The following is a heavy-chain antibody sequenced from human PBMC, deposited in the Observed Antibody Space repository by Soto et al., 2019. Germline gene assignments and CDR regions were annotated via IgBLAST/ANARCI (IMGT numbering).Heavy chain of an antibody. J-gene: IGHJ4*02. D-gene: IGHD4-17*01. CDR3: ASPAISTLRTDYFDY. CDR2: ISSSSSYI. V-gene: IGHV3-21*01. Sequence: EVQLVESGGGLVKPGGSLRLSCAASGFTFSSYSMNWVRQAPGKGLEWVSSISSSSSYIYYADSVKGRFTISRDNAKNSLYLQMNSLRAEDTGVYYCASPAISTLRTDYFDYWGQGTLVTVSS. CDR1: GFTFSSYS.